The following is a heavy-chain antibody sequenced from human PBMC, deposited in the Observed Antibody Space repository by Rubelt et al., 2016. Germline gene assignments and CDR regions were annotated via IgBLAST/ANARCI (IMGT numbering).Heavy chain of an antibody. CDR3: ARANHGDYEDY. J-gene: IGHJ4*02. D-gene: IGHD4-17*01. Sequence: QVQLVQSGAEVKKPGASVKVSCKASGYTFTNYGMHWVRQAPGPRLGWMGWIDAGNGDTKYSQKLKDRVSITRDASANTAYMELSSLRSEDTAVYYCARANHGDYEDYWGQGTLVTVSS. CDR2: IDAGNGDT. CDR1: GYTFTNYG. V-gene: IGHV1-3*01.